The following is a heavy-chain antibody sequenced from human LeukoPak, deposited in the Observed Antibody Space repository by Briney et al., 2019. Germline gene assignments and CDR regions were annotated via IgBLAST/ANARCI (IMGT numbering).Heavy chain of an antibody. J-gene: IGHJ4*02. Sequence: ASVKVSCKASGYTFTSYAMNWVRQAPGQGLEWMGWINTDTGNPTYAQGFTGRFVFSLDTSVSTAYLQISSLKAEDTAVYYCARGVYLPYTDYGDLFDYWGQGTLVTVSS. V-gene: IGHV7-4-1*02. CDR3: ARGVYLPYTDYGDLFDY. D-gene: IGHD4-17*01. CDR2: INTDTGNP. CDR1: GYTFTSYA.